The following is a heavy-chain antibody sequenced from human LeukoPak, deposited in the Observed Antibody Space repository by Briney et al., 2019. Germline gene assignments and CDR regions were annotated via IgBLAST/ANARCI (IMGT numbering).Heavy chain of an antibody. Sequence: GGSLKLSCAASGFTFSGSAMHWVRQASGKGLEWVGRIRSKANSYATAYAASVKGRFTISRDDSKNTAYLQMNSLKTEDTAVYYCTRPVYSSSWLTDYWGQGTLVTVSS. CDR1: GFTFSGSA. V-gene: IGHV3-73*01. D-gene: IGHD6-13*01. CDR3: TRPVYSSSWLTDY. J-gene: IGHJ4*02. CDR2: IRSKANSYAT.